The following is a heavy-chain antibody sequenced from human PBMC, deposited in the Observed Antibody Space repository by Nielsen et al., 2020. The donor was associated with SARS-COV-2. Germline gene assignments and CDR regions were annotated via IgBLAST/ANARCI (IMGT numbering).Heavy chain of an antibody. J-gene: IGHJ4*02. CDR2: INAGNGNT. CDR1: GNAFTSHP. D-gene: IGHD3-22*01. Sequence: ASVKVSCKASGNAFTSHPIHWVRQAPGQRPEWMGWINAGNGNTKYSEKFQGRVTITRDTSASTIYMDLGSLRSDDTAVYYCARLLDSRVYPTLDYWGQGTLVTVSS. V-gene: IGHV1-3*01. CDR3: ARLLDSRVYPTLDY.